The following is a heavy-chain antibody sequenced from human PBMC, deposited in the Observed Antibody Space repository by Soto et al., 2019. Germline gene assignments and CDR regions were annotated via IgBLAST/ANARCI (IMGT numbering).Heavy chain of an antibody. J-gene: IGHJ6*02. CDR2: ISAYHGIT. V-gene: IGHV1-18*01. CDR1: GGTFSSYT. CDR3: ARDPPPMDV. Sequence: ASVKVSCKASGGTFSSYTISWVRQAPGQGLEWMGRISAYHGITNYAQKLQGRVTMTTDTSTSTAYMELRSLRSDDTAVYYCARDPPPMDVWGQGTTVTVSS.